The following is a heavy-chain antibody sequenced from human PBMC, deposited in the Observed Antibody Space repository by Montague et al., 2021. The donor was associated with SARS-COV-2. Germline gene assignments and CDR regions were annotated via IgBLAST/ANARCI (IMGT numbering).Heavy chain of an antibody. V-gene: IGHV4-59*02. Sequence: SETLSLTCSVSGGSVSSDYWSWIRQSPGKGLGWIGYIYYRGTTNYNPSLKSRVTFSVDTSKNQFSLKLISVTAADTAVYFCAREDRWNWFDPWGQGVLVTASS. CDR2: IYYRGTT. J-gene: IGHJ5*02. CDR1: GGSVSSDY. D-gene: IGHD5-24*01. CDR3: AREDRWNWFDP.